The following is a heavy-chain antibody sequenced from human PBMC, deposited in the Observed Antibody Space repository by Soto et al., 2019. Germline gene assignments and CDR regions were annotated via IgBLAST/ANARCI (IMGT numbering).Heavy chain of an antibody. CDR1: GGTFSSYA. CDR3: ARSSGSGSYYNPDFDY. CDR2: IIPIFGTA. J-gene: IGHJ4*02. Sequence: ASVKVSCKASGGTFSSYAISWVRQAPGQGLEWMGGIIPIFGTANYTQKFQGRVTITADESTSTAYMELSSLRSEDTAVYYCARSSGSGSYYNPDFDYWGQGTLVTVSS. D-gene: IGHD3-10*01. V-gene: IGHV1-69*13.